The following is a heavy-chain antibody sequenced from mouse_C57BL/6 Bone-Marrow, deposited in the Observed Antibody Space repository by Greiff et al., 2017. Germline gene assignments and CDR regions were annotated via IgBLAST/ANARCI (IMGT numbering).Heavy chain of an antibody. CDR2: ISDGGSYT. Sequence: EVKLVESGGGLVKPGGSLKLSCAASGFTFSSYAMSWVRQTPEKRLEWVATISDGGSYTYYPDNVKGRFTISRDNAKNNLYLQMSHLKSEDTAMYYCARDLSTTVGAYWGQGTLVTVSA. CDR1: GFTFSSYA. D-gene: IGHD1-1*01. V-gene: IGHV5-4*01. CDR3: ARDLSTTVGAY. J-gene: IGHJ3*01.